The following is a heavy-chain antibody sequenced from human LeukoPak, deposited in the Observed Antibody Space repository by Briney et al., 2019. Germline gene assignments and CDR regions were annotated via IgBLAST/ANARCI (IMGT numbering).Heavy chain of an antibody. V-gene: IGHV1-69*13. CDR2: IIPISGTT. Sequence: SVKVPCKTSGGAFTSYAITWVRQAPGQGLEWMGKIIPISGTTNYAQKFQGRVTFTADESTSTAYMELSSLRSEDTALYYCARKLRLGGNWFDPWGQGTLVTVS. D-gene: IGHD1-26*01. J-gene: IGHJ5*02. CDR3: ARKLRLGGNWFDP. CDR1: GGAFTSYA.